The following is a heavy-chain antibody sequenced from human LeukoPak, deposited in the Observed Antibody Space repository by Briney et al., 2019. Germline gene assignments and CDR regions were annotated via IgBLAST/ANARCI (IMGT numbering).Heavy chain of an antibody. J-gene: IGHJ4*02. D-gene: IGHD2-2*02. V-gene: IGHV1-69*13. CDR2: IIPIFGAA. CDR3: ARESMRYCSSTSCYKGEFDY. Sequence: SLKVSCKASGGTFSSYAISWVRQAPGQGLERMGGIIPIFGAANNAHKFQGRVTITAGESPSTAYMELSSLRSEDTAVYYCARESMRYCSSTSCYKGEFDYWGQGTLVTVSS. CDR1: GGTFSSYA.